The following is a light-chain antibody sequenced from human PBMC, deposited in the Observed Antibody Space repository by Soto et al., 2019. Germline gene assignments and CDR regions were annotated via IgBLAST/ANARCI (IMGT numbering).Light chain of an antibody. V-gene: IGLV2-14*03. Sequence: QSALTQPASVSGSPGQSITISCTGTSSDVGAYTFVSWYQQHPDKVPKLMIFDVSRRPSGVSDRFSGSKSGNTASLTSSGLRPEDEADYYCSSYTSSSTHVFGSGSKLTVL. CDR2: DVS. J-gene: IGLJ1*01. CDR3: SSYTSSSTHV. CDR1: SSDVGAYTF.